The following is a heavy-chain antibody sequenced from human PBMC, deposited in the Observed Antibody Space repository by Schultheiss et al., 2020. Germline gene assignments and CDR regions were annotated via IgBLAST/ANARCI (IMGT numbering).Heavy chain of an antibody. J-gene: IGHJ5*02. V-gene: IGHV3-21*01. CDR2: ISSSSSYI. D-gene: IGHD2-8*01. CDR3: ASSMLFGWFDP. Sequence: CGSLRLSCAASGFTFSSYSMNWVRQAPGKGLEWVSSISSSSSYIYYADSVKGRFTISRDNAKNSLYLQMNSLRAEDTAVYYCASSMLFGWFDPWGQGTLVTVSS. CDR1: GFTFSSYS.